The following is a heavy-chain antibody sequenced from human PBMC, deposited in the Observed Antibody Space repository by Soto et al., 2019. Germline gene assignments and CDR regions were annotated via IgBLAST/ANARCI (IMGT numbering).Heavy chain of an antibody. Sequence: SETLSLTCNVSGVSIKSHHWAWIRQPPGKGLEWIGHIHYSGTAGYSPSLKSRVTLSVLRAENQISLRLTSVTAADTAVYYCARRRRYAARHFDYWGQGTLVTVSS. D-gene: IGHD6-6*01. V-gene: IGHV4-59*11. CDR1: GVSIKSHH. CDR2: IHYSGTA. CDR3: ARRRRYAARHFDY. J-gene: IGHJ4*02.